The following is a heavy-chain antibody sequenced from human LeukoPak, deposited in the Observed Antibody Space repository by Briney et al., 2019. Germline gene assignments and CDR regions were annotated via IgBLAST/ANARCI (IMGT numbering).Heavy chain of an antibody. V-gene: IGHV3-23*01. Sequence: GGSLRLSCAASGFTFTYSAMTWFRQAPGKGLEWVSAVSGGTSGGVTFYADSVKGRFTISKDTSSNTLFLQMNSLRVEDTALYYCAKDFPASGWRGFDSWGQGTLVTVSS. CDR2: VSGGTSGGVT. D-gene: IGHD6-19*01. J-gene: IGHJ4*02. CDR3: AKDFPASGWRGFDS. CDR1: GFTFTYSA.